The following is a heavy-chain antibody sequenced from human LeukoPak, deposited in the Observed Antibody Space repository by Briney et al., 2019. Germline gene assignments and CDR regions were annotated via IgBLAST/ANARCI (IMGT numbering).Heavy chain of an antibody. Sequence: GGSLRLSCAASGFTFSSYGMNWVRQAPGKGLEWVSSVSGSGGSAYHADSVKGRFTISRDNSKNILYLQMNSLRAEDTAVYYCARDWAAYNWFDPWGQGTLV. V-gene: IGHV3-23*01. CDR2: VSGSGGSA. D-gene: IGHD3-16*01. CDR1: GFTFSSYG. J-gene: IGHJ5*02. CDR3: ARDWAAYNWFDP.